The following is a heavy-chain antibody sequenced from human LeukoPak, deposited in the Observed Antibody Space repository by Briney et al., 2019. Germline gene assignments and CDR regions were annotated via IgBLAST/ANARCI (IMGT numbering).Heavy chain of an antibody. D-gene: IGHD5-12*01. Sequence: GGSLRLSCAASGITFSYYWMHWVRQAAGKGLVWVSRIDADGSSATYADSVKGRFTISRDNAKNTLYLQMNSLRAEDTAVYYCAREGGYDPFEYWGQGTLVTVSS. V-gene: IGHV3-74*01. J-gene: IGHJ4*02. CDR1: GITFSYYW. CDR3: AREGGYDPFEY. CDR2: IDADGSSA.